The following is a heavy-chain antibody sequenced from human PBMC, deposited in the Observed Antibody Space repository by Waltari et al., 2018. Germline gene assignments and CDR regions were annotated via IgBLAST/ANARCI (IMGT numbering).Heavy chain of an antibody. J-gene: IGHJ3*02. V-gene: IGHV4-59*11. Sequence: QVQLQESGPGLVHPSETLSLTCTVSGASFNSHYWSCIRQPPGKGLEWIGYIYYRGSTNYNPSLKSRVTISVDTSKNQFSLKLSSVTAADTAVYYCASDQTYCSGGSCYSVAFDIWGQGTMVTVSS. CDR3: ASDQTYCSGGSCYSVAFDI. CDR2: IYYRGST. D-gene: IGHD2-15*01. CDR1: GASFNSHY.